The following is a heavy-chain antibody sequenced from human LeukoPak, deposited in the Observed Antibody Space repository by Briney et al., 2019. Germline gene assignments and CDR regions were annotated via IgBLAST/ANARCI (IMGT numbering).Heavy chain of an antibody. Sequence: SETLSLTCAVYGGSSSGYYWSWIRQPPGKGLEWIGEINHSGSTNYNPSLKSRVTISVDTSKNQFSLKLSSVTAADTAMYYCARGGYSSSWYYFDYWGQGTLVTVSS. V-gene: IGHV4-34*01. CDR3: ARGGYSSSWYYFDY. D-gene: IGHD6-13*01. J-gene: IGHJ4*02. CDR1: GGSSSGYY. CDR2: INHSGST.